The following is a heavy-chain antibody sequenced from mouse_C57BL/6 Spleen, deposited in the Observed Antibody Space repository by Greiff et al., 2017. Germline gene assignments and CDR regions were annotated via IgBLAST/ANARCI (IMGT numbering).Heavy chain of an antibody. D-gene: IGHD2-4*01. V-gene: IGHV1-55*01. CDR1: GYTFTSYW. Sequence: QVHVKQPGAELVKPGASVKMSCKASGYTFTSYWLTWVKQRPGQGLEWIGDIYPGSGSTNYNEKFKSKATLTVDTSSSTAYMQLSSLTSEDSAVYYCARFRDYAYFDYWGQGTTLTVSS. J-gene: IGHJ2*01. CDR3: ARFRDYAYFDY. CDR2: IYPGSGST.